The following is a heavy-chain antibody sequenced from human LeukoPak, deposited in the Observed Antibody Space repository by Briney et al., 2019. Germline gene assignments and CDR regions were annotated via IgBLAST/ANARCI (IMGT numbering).Heavy chain of an antibody. CDR3: AKGTIFGVVHFDY. CDR1: GFTFNDYA. J-gene: IGHJ4*02. V-gene: IGHV3-9*03. D-gene: IGHD3-3*01. Sequence: PGGSLRLSCAASGFTFNDYAMHWVRQAPGQGLEWVSGISWNSGSIAYADSVKGRFTISRDNAESSLYLQMNSLRAEDMALYYCAKGTIFGVVHFDYWGQGTLVTVSS. CDR2: ISWNSGSI.